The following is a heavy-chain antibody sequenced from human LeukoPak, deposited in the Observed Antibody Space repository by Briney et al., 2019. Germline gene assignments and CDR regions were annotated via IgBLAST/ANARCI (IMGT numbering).Heavy chain of an antibody. CDR1: GYSIGSGYD. CDR2: IYYSGST. J-gene: IGHJ4*02. CDR3: ARCGSGSDFDY. Sequence: SETLSLTCSVSGYSIGSGYDWAWIRQPPGKGLEWIGSIYYSGSTYYNPSLKSRVTISVDTSKNQFSLKLSSVTAADTAVYYCARCGSGSDFDYWGQGTLVTVSS. D-gene: IGHD3-10*01. V-gene: IGHV4-38-2*02.